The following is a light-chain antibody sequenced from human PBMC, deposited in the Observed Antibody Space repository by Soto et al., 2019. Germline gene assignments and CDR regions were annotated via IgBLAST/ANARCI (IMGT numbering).Light chain of an antibody. Sequence: SFLTHPPSVSAAPGHNGTISCSGSSSNIGGNAVSWYQQLPGTAPKLLIYDDNKRPSRIPDRFSGSKSGTSATLGITGFKNGDEAHYHCGSWDSRLSDYVFGTGNKV. J-gene: IGLJ1*01. CDR2: DDN. V-gene: IGLV1-51*01. CDR3: GSWDSRLSDYV. CDR1: SSNIGGNA.